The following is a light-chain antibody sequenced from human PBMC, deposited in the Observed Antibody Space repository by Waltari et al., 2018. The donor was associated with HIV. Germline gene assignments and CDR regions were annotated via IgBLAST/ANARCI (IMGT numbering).Light chain of an antibody. J-gene: IGLJ2*01. CDR1: SSNIGSNN. V-gene: IGLV1-47*01. CDR3: VVWDDSLSGVV. Sequence: QSVVTQSPSASGTPGQSVTISCSGSSSNIGSNNVFWYQHLPGTAPKLLNYRDTQLPSGVPDRTLGSRYGTSASLAISGLRSEDEAVYYCVVWDDSLSGVVFGGGTSLTVL. CDR2: RDT.